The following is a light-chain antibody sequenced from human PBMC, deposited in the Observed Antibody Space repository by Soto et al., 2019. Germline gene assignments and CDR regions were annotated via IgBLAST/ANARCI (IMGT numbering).Light chain of an antibody. CDR1: QSVSSSY. J-gene: IGKJ1*01. Sequence: EIVLAQSPDTLSLSPVERATLSCMASQSVSSSYLAWYQQKPGQAPRLLIYGAYSRATGIPDRFSGSGSGTDFTLTISRLEPEDFAVYYCQQYGSSPPWTFGQGTKVDI. CDR3: QQYGSSPPWT. CDR2: GAY. V-gene: IGKV3-20*01.